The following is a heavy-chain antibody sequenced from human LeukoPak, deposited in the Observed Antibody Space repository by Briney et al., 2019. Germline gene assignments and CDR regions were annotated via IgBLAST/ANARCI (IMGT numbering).Heavy chain of an antibody. D-gene: IGHD6-19*01. V-gene: IGHV3-23*01. J-gene: IGHJ6*03. CDR2: INFSGGTA. CDR1: GFTFSNAW. CDR3: ARGDNSGPDYYYYMDV. Sequence: PGGSLRLSCAASGFTFSNAWMSWVRQAPGKGLEWVSGINFSGGTAYYTDSVKGHFTISRDNTKNTLYLQMNSLRAEDTAVYYCARGDNSGPDYYYYMDVWGKGTTVTISS.